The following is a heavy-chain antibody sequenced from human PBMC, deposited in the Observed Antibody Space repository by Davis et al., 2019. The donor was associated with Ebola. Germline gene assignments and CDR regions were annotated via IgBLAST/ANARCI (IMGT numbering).Heavy chain of an antibody. J-gene: IGHJ4*02. D-gene: IGHD1-1*01. CDR3: ARAQFPTTSDH. CDR2: ISAYNGNT. Sequence: AASVKVSCKASGYTFTSYGISWVRQAPGQGLEWMGWISAYNGNTNYAQKFQGRVIMTSDTATTTAYMEVGSLRSDDTAVYYCARAQFPTTSDHWGQGTLVTVSS. V-gene: IGHV1-18*01. CDR1: GYTFTSYG.